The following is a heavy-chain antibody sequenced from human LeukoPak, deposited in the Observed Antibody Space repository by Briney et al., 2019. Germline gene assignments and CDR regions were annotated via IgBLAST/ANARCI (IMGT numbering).Heavy chain of an antibody. CDR2: LRYDGSNK. CDR1: GFTLSNYS. Sequence: PGGSLRLSCAASGFTLSNYSMHWVRQAPGKGLEWVAFLRYDGSNKYYADSVKGRFTIFRDNFRDILYLQMNSLRGDDTAVYYCVKENWFDPWGQGTLVTVSS. V-gene: IGHV3-30*02. CDR3: VKENWFDP. J-gene: IGHJ5*02.